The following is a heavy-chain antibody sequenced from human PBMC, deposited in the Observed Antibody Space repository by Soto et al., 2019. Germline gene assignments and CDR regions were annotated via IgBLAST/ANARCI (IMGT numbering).Heavy chain of an antibody. J-gene: IGHJ5*02. V-gene: IGHV1-2*04. D-gene: IGHD3-10*01. CDR1: GYTFTGYY. CDR2: INPNSGGT. CDR3: ARAGGRRTTMVRGVITLGLYNWFDP. Sequence: ASVKVSCKASGYTFTGYYMHWVRQAPGQGLEWMGWINPNSGGTNYAQKFQGWVTMTRDTSISTAYMELSRLRSDDTAVYYCARAGGRRTTMVRGVITLGLYNWFDPWGQGTLVTV.